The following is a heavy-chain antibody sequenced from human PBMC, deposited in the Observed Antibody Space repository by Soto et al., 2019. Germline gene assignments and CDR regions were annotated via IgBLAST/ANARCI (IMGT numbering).Heavy chain of an antibody. D-gene: IGHD3-3*01. CDR3: ARVVTIFGVVTNYGMDV. CDR1: GGTFSSYA. CDR2: IIPIFGTA. J-gene: IGHJ6*02. V-gene: IGHV1-69*13. Sequence: SVKVSCKASGGTFSSYAISWVRQAPGQGLEWMGGIIPIFGTANYAQKFQGRVTITADESTSTAYMELSSLRSEDTAVYYCARVVTIFGVVTNYGMDVWGQGTTVTVSS.